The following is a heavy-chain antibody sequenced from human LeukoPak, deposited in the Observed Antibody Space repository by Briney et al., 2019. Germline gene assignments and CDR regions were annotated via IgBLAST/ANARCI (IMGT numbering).Heavy chain of an antibody. CDR3: ARADDSSGYYPPWWYFDL. J-gene: IGHJ2*01. D-gene: IGHD3-22*01. CDR2: INHSGST. CDR1: GGSFSGYY. Sequence: PSETLSLTCAVYGGSFSGYYWSWIRQPPGKGLEWIGEINHSGSTNYNPSLKSRVTISVDTSKNQFSLKLSSVTAADTAVYYCARADDSSGYYPPWWYFDLWGRGTLVTVSS. V-gene: IGHV4-34*01.